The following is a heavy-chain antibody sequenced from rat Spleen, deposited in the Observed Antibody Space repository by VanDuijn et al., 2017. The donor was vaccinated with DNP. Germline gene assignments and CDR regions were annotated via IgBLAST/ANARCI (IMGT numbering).Heavy chain of an antibody. D-gene: IGHD1-11*01. CDR3: AKGPNYGGDSDYFDY. Sequence: EVKLVESGGGLVQPGRSLKLSCAASGFNFNDYWMGWVRQAPGKGLEGIGEINKDSNIINYSPSLKDKFTVSRDNAQNTLYLQMSRLGSEDTAIYYCAKGPNYGGDSDYFDYWGQGVMVTVSS. CDR2: INKDSNII. V-gene: IGHV4-2*01. J-gene: IGHJ2*01. CDR1: GFNFNDYW.